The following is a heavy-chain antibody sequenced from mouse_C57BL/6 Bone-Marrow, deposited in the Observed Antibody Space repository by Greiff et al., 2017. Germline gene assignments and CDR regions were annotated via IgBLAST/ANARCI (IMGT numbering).Heavy chain of an antibody. V-gene: IGHV1-4*01. CDR2: INPSSGYT. CDR1: GYTFTSYT. CDR3: ARGGGMDY. J-gene: IGHJ4*01. Sequence: QVQLKESGAELARPGASVKMSCKASGYTFTSYTMHWVKPRPGQGLEWIGYINPSSGYTKYNQKFKDKATLTADKSSSTAYMQLSSLTSEDSAVYYCARGGGMDYWGQGTSVTVSS.